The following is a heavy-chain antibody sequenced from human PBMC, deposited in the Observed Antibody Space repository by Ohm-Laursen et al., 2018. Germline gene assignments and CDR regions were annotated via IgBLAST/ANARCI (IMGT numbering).Heavy chain of an antibody. CDR1: GFTFDDYA. V-gene: IGHV3-9*01. D-gene: IGHD2-8*01. CDR3: AREEWWPNGMDV. Sequence: SLRLSCSASGFTFDDYAMRWVRQAPGKGLEWVSGISWNSGSIGYADSVKGRFAISRDNSKNTLYLQMNSLRSEDTAVYYCAREEWWPNGMDVWGQGTTVTVSS. J-gene: IGHJ6*02. CDR2: ISWNSGSI.